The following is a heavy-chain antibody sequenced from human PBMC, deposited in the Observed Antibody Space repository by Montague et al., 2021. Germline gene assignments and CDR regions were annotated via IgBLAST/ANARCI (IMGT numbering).Heavy chain of an antibody. CDR2: IGDDGVET. CDR3: GVSPRRGGMDV. Sequence: SLRLSCAASGFTFSSYWMSWVRQAPGKGLEWVANIGDDGVETYYVDSVKGRFTVSRDNAKSSLYLQMNSLRAEATAVYYCGVSPRRGGMDVWGKGTTVTVSS. J-gene: IGHJ6*03. CDR1: GFTFSSYW. V-gene: IGHV3-7*01.